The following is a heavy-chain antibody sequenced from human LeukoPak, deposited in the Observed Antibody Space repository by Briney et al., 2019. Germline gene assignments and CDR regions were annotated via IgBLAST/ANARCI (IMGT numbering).Heavy chain of an antibody. CDR3: ARHSESYYYMDV. Sequence: GASVKVSCKASGYTFTSYGISWVRQMPGKGLEWMGIIYPGDSDTRYSPSFQGQVTISADKSISTAYLQWSSLKASDTAMYYCARHSESYYYMDVWGKGTTVTVSS. J-gene: IGHJ6*03. CDR1: GYTFTSYG. V-gene: IGHV5-51*01. CDR2: IYPGDSDT.